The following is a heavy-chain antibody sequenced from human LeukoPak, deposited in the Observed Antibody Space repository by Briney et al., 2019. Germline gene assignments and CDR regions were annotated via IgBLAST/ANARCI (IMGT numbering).Heavy chain of an antibody. D-gene: IGHD3-10*01. CDR1: GGSISSSSYY. Sequence: PSETLSLTCTVSGGSISSSSYYWGWIRQPPGKGLEWIGSIYYSGSTYYNPSLKSRVTISVDTSKNQFSLKLSSVTAADTAVYYCARAGLIELFDYYYGMDVWGQGTTVTVSS. J-gene: IGHJ6*02. CDR3: ARAGLIELFDYYYGMDV. V-gene: IGHV4-39*07. CDR2: IYYSGST.